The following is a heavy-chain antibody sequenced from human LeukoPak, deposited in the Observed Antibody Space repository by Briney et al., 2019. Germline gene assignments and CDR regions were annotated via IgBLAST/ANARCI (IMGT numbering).Heavy chain of an antibody. V-gene: IGHV3-66*01. CDR2: IYSGGST. CDR3: ARDPPVAGPNAFDI. CDR1: GFTVSSNY. Sequence: PGGSLRLSCAASGFTVSSNYISWVRQAPGKGLEWVSVIYSGGSTYYADSVKGRFTISRDNSKNTLYLQMNSLRAEDTAVYYCARDPPVAGPNAFDIWGQGTLVTVSS. J-gene: IGHJ3*02.